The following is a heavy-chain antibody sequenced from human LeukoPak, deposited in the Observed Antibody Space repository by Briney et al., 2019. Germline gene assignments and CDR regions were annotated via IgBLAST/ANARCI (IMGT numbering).Heavy chain of an antibody. CDR2: ISTFNDKT. V-gene: IGHV1-18*01. CDR3: VRSGSSSWSSLFDN. J-gene: IGHJ4*02. D-gene: IGHD6-13*01. CDR1: GYIFTSYG. Sequence: WASVKVSCKASGYIFTSYGITWVRQAPGQGLEWMGRISTFNDKTVLAEKFRGRVTMTTDTTTAYMTLRKLRSDDTAVYYCVRSGSSSWSSLFDNWGQGSLVIVS.